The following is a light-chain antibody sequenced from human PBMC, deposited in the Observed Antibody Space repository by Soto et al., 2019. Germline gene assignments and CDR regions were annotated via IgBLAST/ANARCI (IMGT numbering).Light chain of an antibody. V-gene: IGKV3-15*01. J-gene: IGKJ1*01. CDR2: GAS. CDR3: QQYNNWPRT. Sequence: EIVMTQSTVSLPVTPGAPASISCMSRQILLHSNGKNYLEWYLQKPGQSPRLLIYGASTRATGIPARFSGSGSGTEFTLTISSLQSEDFAVYYCQQYNNWPRTFGQGGKVAIK. CDR1: QILLHSNGKNY.